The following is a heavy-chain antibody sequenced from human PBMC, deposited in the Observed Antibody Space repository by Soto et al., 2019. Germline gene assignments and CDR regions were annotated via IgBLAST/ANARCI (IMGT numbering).Heavy chain of an antibody. V-gene: IGHV1-24*01. CDR3: ATGVAVAGMDDAFDI. D-gene: IGHD6-19*01. CDR2: FDPEDGET. CDR1: GYTLTELS. J-gene: IGHJ3*02. Sequence: ASVKVSCKVSGYTLTELSMHWVRQAPGKGLEWMGGFDPEDGETIYAQKFQGRVTMTEDTSTDTAYMELSSLRSEDTAVYYCATGVAVAGMDDAFDIWGQGTMVTVSS.